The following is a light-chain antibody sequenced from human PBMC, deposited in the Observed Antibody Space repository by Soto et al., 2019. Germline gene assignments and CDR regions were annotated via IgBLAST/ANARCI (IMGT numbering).Light chain of an antibody. V-gene: IGLV2-11*01. CDR1: SSDVGGYNS. J-gene: IGLJ2*01. CDR2: DVT. Sequence: QSALTQPRSVSGSPGQSVTISCTGTSSDVGGYNSVSWYQQHPGKAPKLMIYDVTKRPSGVPDRFSGSKSGNTASLTISGLQADDEADYYCCSYAGSYTFVVFGGGTKLTVL. CDR3: CSYAGSYTFVV.